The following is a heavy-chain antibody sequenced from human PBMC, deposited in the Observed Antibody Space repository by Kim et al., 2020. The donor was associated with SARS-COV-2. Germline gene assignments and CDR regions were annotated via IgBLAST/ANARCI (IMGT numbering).Heavy chain of an antibody. Sequence: GGSLRLSCAASGFTFSSYAMSWVRQAPGKGLEWVSAISGSGGRKYYVDSVKGRFTISRDNSKNTLYLQMNSLRAEDTAVYYCAKGMDTAMAYLTYYYYGMDVGGQGTTVTFSS. V-gene: IGHV3-23*01. D-gene: IGHD5-18*01. J-gene: IGHJ6*02. CDR1: GFTFSSYA. CDR2: ISGSGGRK. CDR3: AKGMDTAMAYLTYYYYGMDV.